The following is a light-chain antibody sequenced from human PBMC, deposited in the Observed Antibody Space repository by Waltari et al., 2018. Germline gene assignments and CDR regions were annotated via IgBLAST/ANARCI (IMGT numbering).Light chain of an antibody. Sequence: DIQMTQSPSTLSASVGDRVTITCRASQSINSWLAWHQQKPGEAPKLLIYKASSLQSGVPSSFSGSGSGTEFTLTISSLQPDDFATYYCQQYNIYPLTFGQGTKVEIK. CDR3: QQYNIYPLT. CDR1: QSINSW. V-gene: IGKV1-5*03. J-gene: IGKJ1*01. CDR2: KAS.